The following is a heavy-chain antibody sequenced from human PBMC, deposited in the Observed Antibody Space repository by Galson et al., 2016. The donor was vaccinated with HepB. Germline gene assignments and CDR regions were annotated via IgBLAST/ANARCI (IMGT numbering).Heavy chain of an antibody. V-gene: IGHV4-34*01. D-gene: IGHD6-13*01. J-gene: IGHJ4*02. Sequence: LSLTCAVYGGSFSGYYWSWIRQLPGKGLEWVGEINYSGSTNYNPSLKSRVTISVDTSKNQFSLKLTSVTAAATAVYYCARGFQQLVREYWGQGTLVTVSS. CDR3: ARGFQQLVREY. CDR1: GGSFSGYY. CDR2: INYSGST.